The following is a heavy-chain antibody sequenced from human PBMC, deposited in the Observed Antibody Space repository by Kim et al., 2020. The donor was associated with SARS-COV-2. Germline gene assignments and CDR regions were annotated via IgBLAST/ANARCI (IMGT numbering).Heavy chain of an antibody. Sequence: GGSLRLSCAASGFTFSSYAMSWVRQAPGKGLEWVSAISGSGGSTYYADSVKGRFTISRDNSKNTLYLQINSLRAEDTAVYYCAKEAVACTTYWGWYFDLWGRGTLVTVSS. CDR3: AKEAVACTTYWGWYFDL. D-gene: IGHD6-19*01. CDR2: ISGSGGST. J-gene: IGHJ2*01. CDR1: GFTFSSYA. V-gene: IGHV3-23*01.